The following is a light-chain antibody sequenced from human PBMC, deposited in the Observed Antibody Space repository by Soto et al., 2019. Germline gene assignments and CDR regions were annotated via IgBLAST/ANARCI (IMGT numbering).Light chain of an antibody. Sequence: DIQMTQSPSSLSASVGDRVTITCRASQSISSYLNWYQQKPGKAPKLLIYAAASLQSGVPSRFSGSGSGTDFTLTISRLQPEDFATYYCQQSYSTPITFGQGTRLEIQ. CDR2: AAA. CDR3: QQSYSTPIT. J-gene: IGKJ5*01. CDR1: QSISSY. V-gene: IGKV1-39*01.